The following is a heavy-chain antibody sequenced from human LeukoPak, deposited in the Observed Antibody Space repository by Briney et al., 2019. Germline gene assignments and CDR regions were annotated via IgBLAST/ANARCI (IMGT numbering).Heavy chain of an antibody. CDR3: ARGTYSSSWYGDFDY. V-gene: IGHV3-48*01. D-gene: IGHD6-13*01. CDR1: GFTFSSYS. J-gene: IGHJ4*02. Sequence: GGSLRLSCAASGFTFSSYSMNWVRQAPGKGLEWVSYISSSSSTIYYADSVKGRFTISRDNAKNSLYLQMNSLRAEDTAVYYCARGTYSSSWYGDFDYWGQGTLVTVSS. CDR2: ISSSSSTI.